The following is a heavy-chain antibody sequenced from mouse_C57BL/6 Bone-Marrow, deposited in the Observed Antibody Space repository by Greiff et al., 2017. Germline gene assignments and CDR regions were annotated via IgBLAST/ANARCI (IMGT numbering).Heavy chain of an antibody. CDR2: ISNGGGST. CDR3: ARKWVQRPYYYAMDY. Sequence: EVKLMESGGGLVQPGGSLKLSCAASGFTFSDYYMYWVRQTPEKRLEWVAYISNGGGSTYYPDTVKGRFTITIDNAKNTLYLQMSRLKSEDTAMYYCARKWVQRPYYYAMDYWGQGTSVTVSS. D-gene: IGHD2-14*01. V-gene: IGHV5-12*01. J-gene: IGHJ4*01. CDR1: GFTFSDYY.